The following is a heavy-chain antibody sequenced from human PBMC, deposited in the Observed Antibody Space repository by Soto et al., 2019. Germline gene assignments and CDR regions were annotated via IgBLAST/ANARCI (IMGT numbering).Heavy chain of an antibody. CDR1: GGSVNNPSFY. CDR2: IYFTGTT. Sequence: PSETLSLTCTVSGGSVNNPSFYWSWIRQPPGKGLEWIGYIYFTGTTNYNPSLKSRVTISLDTSKSQFSPRLSSVTAADTAVYYCAREGYSYAYFDFWGQGSLVTVSS. V-gene: IGHV4-61*01. D-gene: IGHD5-18*01. J-gene: IGHJ4*02. CDR3: AREGYSYAYFDF.